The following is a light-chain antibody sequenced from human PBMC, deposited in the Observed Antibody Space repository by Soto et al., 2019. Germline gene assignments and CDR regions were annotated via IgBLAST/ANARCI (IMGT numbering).Light chain of an antibody. V-gene: IGKV1-5*01. Sequence: DIHMTQSPSTLSASVGDRVTITCRASQSISSWLAWYQQKPGKAPKLLIHDASSLESGVPLRFSGSGSGTEFTLIISSLHPDDLATYYCQQYNSSPWTFGQGTKVDI. CDR1: QSISSW. CDR3: QQYNSSPWT. J-gene: IGKJ1*01. CDR2: DAS.